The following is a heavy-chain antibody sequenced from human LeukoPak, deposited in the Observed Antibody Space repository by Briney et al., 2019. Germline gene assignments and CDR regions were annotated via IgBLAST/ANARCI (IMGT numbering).Heavy chain of an antibody. V-gene: IGHV1-69*13. CDR2: IIPIFGTA. D-gene: IGHD3-22*01. Sequence: ASVKVSCKASGYTFTSHYMHWVRQAPGQGLEWMGGIIPIFGTANYAQKFQGRVTITADESTSTAYMELSSLRSEDTAVYYCARAGVWDYSDSSGYHNAAFDIWGQGTMVTVSS. CDR1: GYTFTSHY. J-gene: IGHJ3*02. CDR3: ARAGVWDYSDSSGYHNAAFDI.